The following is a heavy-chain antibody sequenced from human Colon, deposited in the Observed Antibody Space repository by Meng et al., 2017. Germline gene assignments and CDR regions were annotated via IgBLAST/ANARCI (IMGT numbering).Heavy chain of an antibody. J-gene: IGHJ4*02. CDR2: IHHSGGT. CDR1: GGHMSSGYW. Sequence: VPRQGSGPELVTRAGTCFLTWAVSGGHMSSGYWWTWVSQTPEKGLEWIGEIHHSGGTNYNPSLKSRVSISLDGSKNQFSLELGAVTAADTAMYFCARLPIPQGGAVALGGYFDSWGQGTLVTVSS. V-gene: IGHV4-4*01. CDR3: ARLPIPQGGAVALGGYFDS. D-gene: IGHD6-19*01.